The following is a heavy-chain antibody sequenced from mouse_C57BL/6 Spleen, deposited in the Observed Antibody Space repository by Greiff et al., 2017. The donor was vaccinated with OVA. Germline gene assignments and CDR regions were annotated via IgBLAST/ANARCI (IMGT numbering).Heavy chain of an antibody. D-gene: IGHD1-1*01. CDR1: GYTFTSYG. V-gene: IGHV1-81*01. CDR3: ARSSSFITTVVATPYYFDY. CDR2: IYPRSGNT. J-gene: IGHJ2*01. Sequence: VKLQESGAELARPGASVKLSCKASGYTFTSYGISWVKQRTGQGLEWIGEIYPRSGNTYYNEKFKGKATLTADKSSSTAYMELRSLTSEDSAVYFCARSSSFITTVVATPYYFDYWGQGTTLTVSS.